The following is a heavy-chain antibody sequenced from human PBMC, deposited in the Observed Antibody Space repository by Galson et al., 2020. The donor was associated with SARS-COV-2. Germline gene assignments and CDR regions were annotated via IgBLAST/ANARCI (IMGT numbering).Heavy chain of an antibody. J-gene: IGHJ3*02. CDR2: IYYSGST. CDR1: GGSISSSSYY. Sequence: SETLSLTCTVSGGSISSSSYYCGWIRQPPGKGLEWIASIYYSGSTYYNPSLKSRVTISVDTSKNQFSLKLSSVTAAYTAVYDCARDFITMIVDEAFGIWGQGTMVSVSS. D-gene: IGHD3-22*01. V-gene: IGHV4-39*07. CDR3: ARDFITMIVDEAFGI.